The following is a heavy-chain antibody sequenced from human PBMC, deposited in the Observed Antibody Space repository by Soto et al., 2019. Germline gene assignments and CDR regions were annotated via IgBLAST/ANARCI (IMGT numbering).Heavy chain of an antibody. CDR1: GFTFSSYA. Sequence: GGSLRLSCAASGFTFSSYAMSWVRQAPGKGLEWVSAISGSGGSTYYADSVKGRFTISRDNSKNTLYLQMNSLRAEDTAVYYCAKAVQSLTYYDFWSDAFYYYYMDVWGKGTTVTVSS. CDR3: AKAVQSLTYYDFWSDAFYYYYMDV. CDR2: ISGSGGST. J-gene: IGHJ6*03. D-gene: IGHD3-3*01. V-gene: IGHV3-23*01.